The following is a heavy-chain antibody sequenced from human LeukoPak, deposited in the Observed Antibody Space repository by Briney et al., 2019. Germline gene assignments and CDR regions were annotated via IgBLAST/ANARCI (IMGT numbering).Heavy chain of an antibody. J-gene: IGHJ4*02. D-gene: IGHD2-2*01. Sequence: GASVKVSCKASGYIFTGYYMHWVRQAPGQGLEWMGWINLNSGGTNYAQKFQGRVTMTRDASISTAYMELSRLRSDDTAVYYCARDLWQVVVVPAAIEFDYWGQGTLVTVSS. CDR3: ARDLWQVVVVPAAIEFDY. CDR1: GYIFTGYY. V-gene: IGHV1-2*02. CDR2: INLNSGGT.